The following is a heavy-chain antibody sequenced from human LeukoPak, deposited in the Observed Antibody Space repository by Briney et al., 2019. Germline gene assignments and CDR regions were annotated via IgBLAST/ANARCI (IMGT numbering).Heavy chain of an antibody. J-gene: IGHJ5*02. V-gene: IGHV1-18*01. D-gene: IGHD6-19*01. CDR2: IGAYNGNT. CDR1: GYTFTSYG. Sequence: GASVKVACKASGYTFTSYGISWVRQAPGQGLEWMGWIGAYNGNTNYAQKLQGRVTMTTDTSTSTAYMELRSLRSDDTAVYYCARLPLYSSGRETWFDPWGQGTLVTVSS. CDR3: ARLPLYSSGRETWFDP.